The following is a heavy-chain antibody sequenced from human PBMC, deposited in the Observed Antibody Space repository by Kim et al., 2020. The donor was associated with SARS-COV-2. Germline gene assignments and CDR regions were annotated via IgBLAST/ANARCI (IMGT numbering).Heavy chain of an antibody. V-gene: IGHV4-4*02. Sequence: SETLSLTCAVSGGSISSSNWWSWVRQHPGKGLEWIGEIYHSGSTNYNPTLKSRVTISVDKTKNQFSLKLSSVTAADTAVYYCARSYAGFDPWGQGTLVTVSP. D-gene: IGHD1-26*01. CDR1: GGSISSSNW. J-gene: IGHJ5*02. CDR3: ARSYAGFDP. CDR2: IYHSGST.